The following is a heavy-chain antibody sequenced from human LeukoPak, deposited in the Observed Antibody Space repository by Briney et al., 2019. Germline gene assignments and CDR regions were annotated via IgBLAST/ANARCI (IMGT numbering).Heavy chain of an antibody. V-gene: IGHV3-48*03. Sequence: PGGSLRLSCAASGLTFSNYEMNWVRQAPGKGLEWVSFISGSGRRIYYADSVKGRFTISRDNAKNSLYLQMNNLRVEDTAVYCCAKDQGRGGFGLDCWGQGTLVTVSS. CDR1: GLTFSNYE. CDR3: AKDQGRGGFGLDC. J-gene: IGHJ4*02. D-gene: IGHD3-16*01. CDR2: ISGSGRRI.